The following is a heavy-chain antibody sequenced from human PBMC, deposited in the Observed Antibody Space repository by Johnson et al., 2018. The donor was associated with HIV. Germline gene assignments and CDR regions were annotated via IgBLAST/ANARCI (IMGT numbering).Heavy chain of an antibody. V-gene: IGHV3-66*01. CDR3: AKDRSMDDAFDV. J-gene: IGHJ3*01. CDR2: IYSGGST. D-gene: IGHD1-26*01. Sequence: VHLVESGGGLVQPGGSLRLSCAASGFTVSSNYMSWVRQAPGKGLEWVSVIYSGGSTYYADSVKGRFTISRDNSKNTLYLQMNSLRAEDTAVYYCAKDRSMDDAFDVWGQGTMVTVSS. CDR1: GFTVSSNY.